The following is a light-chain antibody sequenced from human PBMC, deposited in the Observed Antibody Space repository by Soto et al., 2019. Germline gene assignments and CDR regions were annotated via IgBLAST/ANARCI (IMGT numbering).Light chain of an antibody. CDR3: SSFTTISTYV. CDR1: SSDVGAHNF. CDR2: DVG. V-gene: IGLV2-14*01. Sequence: QSVLTQPASVSGSPGQSITISCTGTSSDVGAHNFVSWYQQHPGKAPKLMIYDVGNRPSGVSNRFSGSKSGNTASLTTSGLQAEVEADYYSSSFTTISTYVFGTGTNVNVL. J-gene: IGLJ1*01.